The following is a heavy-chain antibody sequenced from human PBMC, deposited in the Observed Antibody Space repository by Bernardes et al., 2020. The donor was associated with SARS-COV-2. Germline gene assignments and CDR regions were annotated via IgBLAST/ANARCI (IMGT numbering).Heavy chain of an antibody. J-gene: IGHJ4*02. CDR1: GYTFTDYF. V-gene: IGHV1-2*02. D-gene: IGHD2-21*02. CDR3: ARTRTTISTTGIPVDY. Sequence: ASVKVSCKASGYTFTDYFIHWVRQAPGQRLEWMGWINPNTGGTNYVQKFQGRVTMTRDTSITTAYMELSWLGSDDTAIYYCARTRTTISTTGIPVDYWGQGTLVTFSS. CDR2: INPNTGGT.